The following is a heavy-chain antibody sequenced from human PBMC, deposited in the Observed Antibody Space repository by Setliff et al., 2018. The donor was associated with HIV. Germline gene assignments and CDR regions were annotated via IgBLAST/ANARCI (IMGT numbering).Heavy chain of an antibody. Sequence: HPGGSLRLSCAASGFTFSNYAMSWVRQAPEKGLEWVSAIANSGGYTYHADSVKGRFTISRDDSKNTLYLQMNSLRAEDTAVYYCAKAPLGYCSSATCYQFDYWGQGTQVTVSS. CDR3: AKAPLGYCSSATCYQFDY. CDR2: IANSGGYT. J-gene: IGHJ4*02. V-gene: IGHV3-23*01. CDR1: GFTFSNYA. D-gene: IGHD2-2*01.